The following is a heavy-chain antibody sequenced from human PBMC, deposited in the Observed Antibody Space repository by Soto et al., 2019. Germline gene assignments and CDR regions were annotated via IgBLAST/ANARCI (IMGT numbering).Heavy chain of an antibody. J-gene: IGHJ4*02. CDR2: INAGNGNT. CDR1: GYTFSRYA. V-gene: IGHV1-3*01. CDR3: ARAPSGYYFDN. Sequence: VSVKVSCKASGYTFSRYAMHWVRQAPGQRLEWMGWINAGNGNTKYSQKFQGRVTITRDTSASTAYMELSSLTSEDTAVYFCARAPSGYYFDNWGQGTLVTVSS. D-gene: IGHD3-10*01.